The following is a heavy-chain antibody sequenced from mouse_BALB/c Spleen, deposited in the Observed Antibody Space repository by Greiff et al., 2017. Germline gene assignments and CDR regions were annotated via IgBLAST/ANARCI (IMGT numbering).Heavy chain of an antibody. CDR3: ARRGGDWGDY. CDR2: INPSNGRT. J-gene: IGHJ2*01. D-gene: IGHD4-1*01. CDR1: GYTFTSYW. V-gene: IGHV1S81*02. Sequence: VQLQQPGAELVKPGASVKLSCKASGYTFTSYWMHWVKQRPGQGLEWIGEINPSNGRTNYNEKFKSKATLTVDKSSSTAYMQLSSLTSEDSAVYYCARRGGDWGDYWGQGTTLTVSS.